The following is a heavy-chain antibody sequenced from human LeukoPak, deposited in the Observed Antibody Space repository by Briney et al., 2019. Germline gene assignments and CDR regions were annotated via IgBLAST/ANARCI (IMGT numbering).Heavy chain of an antibody. Sequence: SETLSLTCTVSGGSISSGGYYWSWIRQHPGKGLEWIGYIYYSGSTYYNPSLKSRVAISVDTSKNQFSLKLSSVTAADTAVYYCARDRHGAELDYWSQGTLVTVSS. CDR1: GGSISSGGYY. J-gene: IGHJ4*02. CDR2: IYYSGST. D-gene: IGHD5-24*01. CDR3: ARDRHGAELDY. V-gene: IGHV4-31*03.